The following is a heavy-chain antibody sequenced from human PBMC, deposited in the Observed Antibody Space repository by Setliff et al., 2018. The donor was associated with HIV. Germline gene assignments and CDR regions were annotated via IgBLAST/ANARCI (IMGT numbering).Heavy chain of an antibody. V-gene: IGHV4-39*01. D-gene: IGHD3-10*01. CDR3: ARLRYGSGIPLDV. CDR2: RYYSGST. CDR1: GASISSSTDY. J-gene: IGHJ6*04. Sequence: SETLSLPCTVSGASISSSTDYWGWIRQSPGKGLEWIGSRYYSGSTYQNPSLKSRVTIPVDTSKNQFSLELSSVTAADTAVYYCARLRYGSGIPLDVWGTGISVTVSS.